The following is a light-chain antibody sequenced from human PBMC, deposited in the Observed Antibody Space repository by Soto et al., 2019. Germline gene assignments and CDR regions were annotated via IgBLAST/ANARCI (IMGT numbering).Light chain of an antibody. V-gene: IGKV1-8*01. J-gene: IGKJ2*01. CDR2: AAS. Sequence: AIRMTQSPSSFSASTGDRVTIICRASQDIGSYLAWYQQKPGKAPKLLIYAASTLQSGVPSRFSGSGSGTDFNLTISCLQSEDFATYYCQQYYSNPPFTFGQGTKLDIK. CDR3: QQYYSNPPFT. CDR1: QDIGSY.